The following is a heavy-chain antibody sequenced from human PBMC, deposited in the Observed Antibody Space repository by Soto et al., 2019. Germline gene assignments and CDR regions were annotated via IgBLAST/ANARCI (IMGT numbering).Heavy chain of an antibody. V-gene: IGHV2-5*02. CDR3: AHASTSHHQAMDV. J-gene: IGHJ6*02. Sequence: QITLKESGPTLVKSTQTLTLTCTFSGFSVTTSGASVAWIRQPPGKALEWLALIYWDDDKRYSPSLKTRLSITKDTSKNQVVLTMTILDPVDTATYYGAHASTSHHQAMDVWGQGTTVTVSS. CDR2: IYWDDDK. D-gene: IGHD2-2*01. CDR1: GFSVTTSGAS.